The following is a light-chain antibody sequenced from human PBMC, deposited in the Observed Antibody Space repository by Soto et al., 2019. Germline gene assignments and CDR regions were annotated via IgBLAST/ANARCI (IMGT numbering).Light chain of an antibody. CDR3: QQYAYSPLT. V-gene: IGKV3-20*01. J-gene: IGKJ4*01. CDR1: QSVGRNY. CDR2: DAS. Sequence: EIVLTQYPGTMSLSPGERATLSCRASQSVGRNYLAWYQQKPGQTPRLLIYDASTRATGIPDRFSGSGSGTDFTLTISRLEPEDFAVFYCQQYAYSPLTFGGGTKVEIK.